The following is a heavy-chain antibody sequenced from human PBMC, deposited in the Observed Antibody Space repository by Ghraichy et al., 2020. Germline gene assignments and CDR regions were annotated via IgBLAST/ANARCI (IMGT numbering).Heavy chain of an antibody. CDR1: GFTFSAYA. V-gene: IGHV3-30-3*02. D-gene: IGHD5-12*01. Sequence: GGSLRLSCAASGFTFSAYAVSWVRQAPGRGLEWVAVISYDGSNKYYADSVKGRFTISRDNSKNTLYLQMNSLRAEDTAVYYCAKRPGDSGYDMGGVPDYWGQGTLVTVSS. J-gene: IGHJ4*02. CDR2: ISYDGSNK. CDR3: AKRPGDSGYDMGGVPDY.